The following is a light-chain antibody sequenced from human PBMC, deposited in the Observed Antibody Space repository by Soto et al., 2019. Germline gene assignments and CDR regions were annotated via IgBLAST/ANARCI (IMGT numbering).Light chain of an antibody. CDR3: QHYNDNSLT. Sequence: DIHMTQSPSTLSASVGDRVTITCRASQSISIWLAWYQQKPGRAPNLLIYGTSSLESGVPSRFSGSETGTEFTLTISSLQPDDFATYYCQHYNDNSLTFVQGTKVEIK. CDR1: QSISIW. V-gene: IGKV1-5*03. J-gene: IGKJ1*01. CDR2: GTS.